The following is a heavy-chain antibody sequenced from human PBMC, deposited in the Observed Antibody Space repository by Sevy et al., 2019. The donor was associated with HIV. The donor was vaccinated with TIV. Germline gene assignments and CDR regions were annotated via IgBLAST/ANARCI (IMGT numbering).Heavy chain of an antibody. D-gene: IGHD5-12*01. J-gene: IGHJ6*02. V-gene: IGHV3-48*03. CDR3: ARNRDDSSGFHMDV. CDR2: IGSSGSPI. CDR1: GFIFSSNE. Sequence: GGSLRLSCAASGFIFSSNEMNWVRQAPGKGLEWVSYIGSSGSPIYYADSVKGRFTISRGNAKNSLYLQMNSLRAEDTAVYYCARNRDDSSGFHMDVWGQGTTVTVSS.